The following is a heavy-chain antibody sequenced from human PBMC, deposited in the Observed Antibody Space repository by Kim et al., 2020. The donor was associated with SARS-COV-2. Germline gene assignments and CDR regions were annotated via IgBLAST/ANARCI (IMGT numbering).Heavy chain of an antibody. Sequence: GGSLRLSCAASGLTFSGSAMHWVRQAPGKGLEWVGRIRSKANSYATAYAASVKGRFTISRDDSKNTAYLQMHSLKTEDTAVYYCTRGPPYSESYWDAFDIWGEGTMVTVSS. CDR2: IRSKANSYAT. CDR3: TRGPPYSESYWDAFDI. V-gene: IGHV3-73*01. CDR1: GLTFSGSA. J-gene: IGHJ3*02. D-gene: IGHD1-26*01.